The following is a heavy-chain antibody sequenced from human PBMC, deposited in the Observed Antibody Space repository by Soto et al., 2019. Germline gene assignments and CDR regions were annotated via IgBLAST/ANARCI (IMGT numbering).Heavy chain of an antibody. CDR1: GFTFSSYS. V-gene: IGHV3-21*01. Sequence: EVQLVESGGGLVKPGGSLRLSCAASGFTFSSYSMNWVRQAPGKGLEWASSISSSSSYIYYADSVKGRFTISRDNAKNSLYLQMNSLRAEDTAVYYCARDLSFKVAGTADYWGQGTLVTVSS. CDR3: ARDLSFKVAGTADY. CDR2: ISSSSSYI. D-gene: IGHD6-19*01. J-gene: IGHJ4*02.